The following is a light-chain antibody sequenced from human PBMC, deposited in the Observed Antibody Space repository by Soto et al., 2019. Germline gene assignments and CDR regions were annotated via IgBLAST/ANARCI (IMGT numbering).Light chain of an antibody. CDR2: EVS. J-gene: IGLJ1*01. CDR3: SSYTPTNTYV. CDR1: SSDVGGYNY. Sequence: QSALTQPASVSGSPGQSITISCTGTSSDVGGYNYVSWSQQHPGKAPKLMIYEVSNRPSGVSNRFSGSKSGNTASLTISGLQAEDEADYYCSSYTPTNTYVFGTGTKRTVL. V-gene: IGLV2-14*01.